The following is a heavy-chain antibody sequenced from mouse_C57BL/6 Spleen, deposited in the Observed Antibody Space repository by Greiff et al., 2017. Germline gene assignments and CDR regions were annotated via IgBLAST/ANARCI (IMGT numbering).Heavy chain of an antibody. D-gene: IGHD1-1*01. V-gene: IGHV14-3*01. CDR1: GFNIKNTY. CDR2: IDPANGNT. CDR3: AIVSRANRHAIGY. J-gene: IGHJ4*01. Sequence: EVQLQQSVAELVRPGASVKLSCTASGFNIKNTYMHWVKQRPEQGLEWIGRIDPANGNTKYAPKFQGKATITADTSSNTAYLQLSRLTPEDTVIYYCAIVSRANRHAIGYWGLETSDSVSS.